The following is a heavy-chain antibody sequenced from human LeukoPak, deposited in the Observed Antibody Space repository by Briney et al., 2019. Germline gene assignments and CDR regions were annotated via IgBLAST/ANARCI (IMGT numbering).Heavy chain of an antibody. J-gene: IGHJ6*03. CDR2: ISSSGSTI. CDR1: GFTFSDYY. D-gene: IGHD1-26*01. Sequence: PGGSLRLSCAASGFTFSDYYMSWIRQAPGKGLEWVSYISSSGSTIYYADSVKGRFTISRDNAKNSLYLQMNSLRAEDTAVYYCAKIERSGSYYVGYYYYMDVWGKGTTVTVSS. CDR3: AKIERSGSYYVGYYYYMDV. V-gene: IGHV3-11*01.